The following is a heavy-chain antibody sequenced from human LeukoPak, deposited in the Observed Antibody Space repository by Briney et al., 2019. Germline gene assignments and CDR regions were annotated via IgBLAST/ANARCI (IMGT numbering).Heavy chain of an antibody. CDR1: GFTFSNYW. J-gene: IGHJ4*02. CDR2: IKQDGSEK. D-gene: IGHD3-3*01. Sequence: GGSLRLSCAASGFTFSNYWMSWVRQAPGKGLEWVANIKQDGSEKYYMDSVKGRFTISRDNAKNSLYLQMNSLRAEDTAVYYCARDPTIFGVVIVPDYWGQGTLVTVSS. CDR3: ARDPTIFGVVIVPDY. V-gene: IGHV3-7*01.